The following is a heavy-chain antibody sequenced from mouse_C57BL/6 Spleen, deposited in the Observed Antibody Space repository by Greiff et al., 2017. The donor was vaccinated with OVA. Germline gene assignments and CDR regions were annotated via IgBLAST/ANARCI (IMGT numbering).Heavy chain of an antibody. J-gene: IGHJ1*03. CDR1: GFNIKDYY. D-gene: IGHD1-1*01. Sequence: EVKLVESGAELVKPGASVKLSCTASGFNIKDYYMHWVKQRTEQGLEWIGRIDPEDGETKYAPKFQGKATITADTSSNTAYLQLSSLTSEDTAVYYCAPSGDYGSSHWYFDVWGTGTTVTVSS. CDR2: IDPEDGET. V-gene: IGHV14-2*01. CDR3: APSGDYGSSHWYFDV.